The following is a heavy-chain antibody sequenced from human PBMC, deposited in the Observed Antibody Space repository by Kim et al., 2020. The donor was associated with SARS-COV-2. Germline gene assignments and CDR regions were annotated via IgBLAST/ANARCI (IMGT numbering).Heavy chain of an antibody. V-gene: IGHV1-3*01. Sequence: ASVKVSCKASGYTFTSYAMHWVRQAPGQRLEWMGWINAGNGNTKYSQKFQGRVTITRDTSASTAYMELSSLRSEDTAVYYCLVRGYYDSSGYYPDAFDIWGQGTMVTVSS. CDR1: GYTFTSYA. D-gene: IGHD3-22*01. CDR2: INAGNGNT. CDR3: LVRGYYDSSGYYPDAFDI. J-gene: IGHJ3*02.